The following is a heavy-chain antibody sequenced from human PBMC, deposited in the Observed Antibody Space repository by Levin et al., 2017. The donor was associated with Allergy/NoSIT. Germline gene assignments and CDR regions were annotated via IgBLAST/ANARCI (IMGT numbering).Heavy chain of an antibody. CDR3: AKGPFSSSSRGDYFDY. J-gene: IGHJ4*02. Sequence: GESLKISCTASGFTFTTYALSWVRQAPGKGLEWVSVISASGGSTDYADSVKGRFTISRDNSKNTLYLQMNSLRADDTAVYYCAKGPFSSSSRGDYFDYWGQGTLVTVSS. CDR1: GFTFTTYA. CDR2: ISASGGST. D-gene: IGHD6-6*01. V-gene: IGHV3-23*01.